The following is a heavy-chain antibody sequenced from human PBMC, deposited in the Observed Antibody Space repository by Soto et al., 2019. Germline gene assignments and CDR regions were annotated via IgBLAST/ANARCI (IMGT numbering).Heavy chain of an antibody. CDR2: IHYTGTI. CDR1: GDSISSRVYS. CDR3: TRRPGGLPVDY. Sequence: SETLSLTCTVSGDSISSRVYSWGWIRQPPGKGLEWIGSIHYTGTIYYNPSLKSRVTISEDTSNNQFSLTLTSVTATDTAVYFCTRRPGGLPVDYWGPGPLVTVSS. D-gene: IGHD2-15*01. V-gene: IGHV4-39*01. J-gene: IGHJ4*02.